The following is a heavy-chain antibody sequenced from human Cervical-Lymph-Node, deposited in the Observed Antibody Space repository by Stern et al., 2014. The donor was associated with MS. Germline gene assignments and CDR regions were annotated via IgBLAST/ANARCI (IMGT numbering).Heavy chain of an antibody. V-gene: IGHV1-69*01. CDR2: IFPFFETT. D-gene: IGHD3-10*01. CDR3: ASDLGFGDALYHDS. Sequence: VQLVQSGAEVKKPGSSVKVSCKVSGGNFRTLGISWVRQAPGQGLEWMGGIFPFFETTHYAQKCQGRVTITADGSTSTAYMDLSSLRSEDTAVYYCASDLGFGDALYHDSWGQGTLITVSS. J-gene: IGHJ4*02. CDR1: GGNFRTLG.